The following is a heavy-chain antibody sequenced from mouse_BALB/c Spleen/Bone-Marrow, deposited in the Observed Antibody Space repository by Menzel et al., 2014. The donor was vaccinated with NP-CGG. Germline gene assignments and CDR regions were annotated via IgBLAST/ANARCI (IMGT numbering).Heavy chain of an antibody. CDR3: ARQETASWFAY. Sequence: EVHLVESGGGLVQPGGSLKISCAASGFDFSRYWMNWVRQAPGKGLEWIGEINPDSSMINYTPSLKDKFIISRDNAKNTLFLQMSKVKSEDTALYYCARQETASWFAYWGQGTLVTVSA. CDR2: INPDSSMI. V-gene: IGHV4-1*02. J-gene: IGHJ3*01. CDR1: GFDFSRYW.